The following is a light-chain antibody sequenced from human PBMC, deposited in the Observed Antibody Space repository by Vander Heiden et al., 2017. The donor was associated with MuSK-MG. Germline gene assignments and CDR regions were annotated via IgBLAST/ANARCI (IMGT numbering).Light chain of an antibody. CDR2: LGS. J-gene: IGKJ2*01. Sequence: DLVMTQSPLSLPVTPGEPASISCRSSQSLLHSNGYNYLDWYLQRPGQSPQVLIYLGSNRASGVPDRFSGSGSGTDFTLKISRVQAEDVGVYYCMQALQTPYTFGQGTKLKIK. CDR1: QSLLHSNGYNY. V-gene: IGKV2-28*01. CDR3: MQALQTPYT.